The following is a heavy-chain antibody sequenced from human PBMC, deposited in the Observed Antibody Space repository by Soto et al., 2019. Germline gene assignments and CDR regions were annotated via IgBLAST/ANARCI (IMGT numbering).Heavy chain of an antibody. CDR1: GFTFRSYG. Sequence: QVQLVESGGGVVQPGRSLRLSCAASGFTFRSYGMHWVRQAPGKGLEWVALMSFDGSNKYYADSVRCRFTISSDNSKSTLYLQMDILRPEDTAVYYCAKEFGWELQLSHPYYNSGMDVWGQGTTVTVSS. D-gene: IGHD1-1*01. CDR3: AKEFGWELQLSHPYYNSGMDV. J-gene: IGHJ6*02. CDR2: MSFDGSNK. V-gene: IGHV3-30*18.